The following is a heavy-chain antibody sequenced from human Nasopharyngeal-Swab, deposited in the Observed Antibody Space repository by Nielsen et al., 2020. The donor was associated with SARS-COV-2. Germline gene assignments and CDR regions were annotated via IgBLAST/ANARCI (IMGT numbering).Heavy chain of an antibody. Sequence: RQAPGKGLEWIGYIYDSGGTNYNPSLKSRVTISVDTSKNQFSLKLSSVTAADTAVYYCARDQRGSGWYSWSQGLDYWGQGTLVTVSS. D-gene: IGHD6-19*01. CDR3: ARDQRGSGWYSWSQGLDY. J-gene: IGHJ4*02. V-gene: IGHV4-59*01. CDR2: IYDSGGT.